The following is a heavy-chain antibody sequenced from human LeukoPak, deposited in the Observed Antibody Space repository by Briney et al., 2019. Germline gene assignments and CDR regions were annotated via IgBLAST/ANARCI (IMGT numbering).Heavy chain of an antibody. CDR3: ARRGRYDSSGYLPY. Sequence: SETLSLTCTVSGGSLSNYYWSWIRQPPGKGLEWIGYIYYSGSTNYNPSLKSRVTISVDTSNNQFSLKLSSVTAADTAVYYCARRGRYDSSGYLPYWGQGTLVTVSS. J-gene: IGHJ4*02. D-gene: IGHD3-22*01. CDR2: IYYSGST. V-gene: IGHV4-59*12. CDR1: GGSLSNYY.